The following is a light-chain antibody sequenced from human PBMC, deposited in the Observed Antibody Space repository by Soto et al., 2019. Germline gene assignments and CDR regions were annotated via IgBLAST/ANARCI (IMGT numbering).Light chain of an antibody. J-gene: IGLJ1*01. CDR2: GNS. CDR1: SSNIGAGYD. V-gene: IGLV1-40*01. CDR3: QSYDSSLSGWV. Sequence: QSVLTQPPSVSGAPGQRVTISCTGSSSNIGAGYDVHWYQQLPGTAPKLLIYGNSNRPSGVPDRFSGSKSGTSASLAITGLQAEEEADYYCQSYDSSLSGWVFGTRTKVTVL.